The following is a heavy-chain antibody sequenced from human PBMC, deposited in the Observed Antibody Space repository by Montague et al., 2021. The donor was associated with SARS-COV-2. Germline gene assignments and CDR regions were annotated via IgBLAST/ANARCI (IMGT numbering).Heavy chain of an antibody. V-gene: IGHV4-39*01. D-gene: IGHD3-10*01. J-gene: IGHJ3*02. CDR3: ARHITGSGNAFDI. Sequence: SETLSLTCTVSGGSISSTSYYWGWIRQPPGKGLERIGSISYSGSAYYKSSLKSRVTISVDTSKNQFSLRLSSVTAADTAVYYCARHITGSGNAFDIWGQGTMVTVSS. CDR1: GGSISSTSYY. CDR2: ISYSGSA.